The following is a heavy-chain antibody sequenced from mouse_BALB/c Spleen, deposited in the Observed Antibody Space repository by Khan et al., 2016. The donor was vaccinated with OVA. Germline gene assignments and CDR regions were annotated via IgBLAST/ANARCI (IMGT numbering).Heavy chain of an antibody. CDR3: ARSTRITTEFAY. CDR2: INPSNGRT. J-gene: IGHJ3*01. CDR1: GYTFTSYW. V-gene: IGHV1S81*02. Sequence: QVQLQQSGAELVKPGASVKLSCKASGYTFTSYWMHWVKQRPGQGLEWIGEINPSNGRTNYNETFKSKATLTVDKSSNTAYMQLSSLTSEDSAVYYCARSTRITTEFAYWGQGTLVTVSA. D-gene: IGHD2-4*01.